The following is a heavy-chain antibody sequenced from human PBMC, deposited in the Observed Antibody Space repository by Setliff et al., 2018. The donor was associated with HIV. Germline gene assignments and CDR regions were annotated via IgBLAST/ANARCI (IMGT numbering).Heavy chain of an antibody. V-gene: IGHV4-34*12. J-gene: IGHJ3*01. D-gene: IGHD2-21*01. Sequence: PSETLSLTCAVYGASFNAYFWTWIRQPPGKGLAWIGEVIQSGTTNYNPSLKSRVTISLDTSNNQFSLKLNSVTAADTAVYYCARDYIAKDTFHVWGQGTMVTVSS. CDR2: VIQSGTT. CDR3: ARDYIAKDTFHV. CDR1: GASFNAYF.